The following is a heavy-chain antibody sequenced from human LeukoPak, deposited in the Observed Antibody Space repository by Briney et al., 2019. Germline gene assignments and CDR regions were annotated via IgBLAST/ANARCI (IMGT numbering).Heavy chain of an antibody. J-gene: IGHJ4*02. CDR1: GFTFSSYN. Sequence: GGSLRLSCAASGFTFSSYNLNWVRQAPGKGLEWVSSISSSGNYIYYADSEKGRFTISRDNAENSLYLQMNSLRAEETAVYYCARDKSAYDSSGYVWGQGTLVTVSS. D-gene: IGHD3-22*01. CDR3: ARDKSAYDSSGYV. V-gene: IGHV3-21*01. CDR2: ISSSGNYI.